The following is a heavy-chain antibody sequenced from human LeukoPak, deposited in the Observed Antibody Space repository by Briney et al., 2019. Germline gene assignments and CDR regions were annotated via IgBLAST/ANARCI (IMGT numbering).Heavy chain of an antibody. D-gene: IGHD3-3*01. CDR1: GFTLSTYS. CDR2: IKQDGSEK. V-gene: IGHV3-7*01. Sequence: GGSLRLSCVASGFTLSTYSMSWVRQAPGKGLEWVANIKQDGSEKDYVDSVKGRFTISRDNAKNSLYLQMNSLRAEDTAVYYCARDTREGVSYYDFWSGYWEGFDPWGQGTLVTVSS. CDR3: ARDTREGVSYYDFWSGYWEGFDP. J-gene: IGHJ5*02.